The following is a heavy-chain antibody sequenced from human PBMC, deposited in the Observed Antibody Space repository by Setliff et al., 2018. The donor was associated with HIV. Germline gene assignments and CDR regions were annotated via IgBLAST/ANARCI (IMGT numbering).Heavy chain of an antibody. CDR3: ARDWAAPYYYGMDV. D-gene: IGHD3-16*01. Sequence: SETLSLTCTVSGDSVTSDSYYWSWIRQPAGKTLEWIGRIYFSGSTNYNPSLKSRVTISIGTSKNQLSLKLSSVTAADTAVYYCARDWAAPYYYGMDVWGPGTTVTVSS. CDR1: GDSVTSDSYY. CDR2: IYFSGST. V-gene: IGHV4-61*02. J-gene: IGHJ6*02.